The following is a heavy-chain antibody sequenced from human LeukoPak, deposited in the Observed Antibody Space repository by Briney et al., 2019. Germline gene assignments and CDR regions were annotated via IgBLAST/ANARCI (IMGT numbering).Heavy chain of an antibody. CDR1: GGSISSYY. Sequence: SETLSLTCTVSGGSISSYYWSWIRQPPGKGLEWIGYIYYSGSTNYNPSLKSRVTISVDTSKNQFSLKLSSVTAADTAVYYCARDRGGGYNRDSAFDIWGQGTMVTVSS. V-gene: IGHV4-59*01. CDR2: IYYSGST. D-gene: IGHD5-24*01. CDR3: ARDRGGGYNRDSAFDI. J-gene: IGHJ3*02.